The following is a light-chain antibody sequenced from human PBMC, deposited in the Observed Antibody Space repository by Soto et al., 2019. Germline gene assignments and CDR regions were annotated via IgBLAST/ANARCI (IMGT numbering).Light chain of an antibody. V-gene: IGKV3-11*01. CDR3: QHYNSYPEA. CDR2: DAS. Sequence: IVLTQSPATLSLSPWERATLSCRASQSVSSYLAWYQQKPGQAPRLLIYDASNRATGIPDRFSGSGSGTDFTLTISSLQPDDFATYYCQHYNSYPEAFGQGTKVDIK. J-gene: IGKJ1*01. CDR1: QSVSSY.